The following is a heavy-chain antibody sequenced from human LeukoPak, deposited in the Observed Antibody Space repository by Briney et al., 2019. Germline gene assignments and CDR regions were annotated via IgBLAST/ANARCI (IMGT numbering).Heavy chain of an antibody. D-gene: IGHD3-3*01. CDR3: ARLYDFWSGSDFDY. J-gene: IGHJ4*02. CDR2: IIPILGIA. V-gene: IGHV1-69*04. CDR1: GGTFSSYA. Sequence: SVKVSCKASGGTFSSYAISWVRQAPGQGLEWMGRIIPILGIANYAQKFQGRVTITADKSTSTAYMELSSLRSEDTAVYYCARLYDFWSGSDFDYWGQGTLVTVSS.